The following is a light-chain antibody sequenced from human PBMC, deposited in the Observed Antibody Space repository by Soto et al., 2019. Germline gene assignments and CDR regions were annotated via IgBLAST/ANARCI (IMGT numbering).Light chain of an antibody. V-gene: IGLV8-61*01. CDR2: SAN. J-gene: IGLJ3*02. CDR3: VLYMGGAIWM. CDR1: SGSVSTNNY. Sequence: QAVVTQEPSFSVSPGGTVTLTCGLSSGSVSTNNYPSWYQQTPGQSPRTLIYSANIRSFGVPDRFSGSILGNKAALTITGAQADDDSDYYCVLYMGGAIWMFGGGTKLTVL.